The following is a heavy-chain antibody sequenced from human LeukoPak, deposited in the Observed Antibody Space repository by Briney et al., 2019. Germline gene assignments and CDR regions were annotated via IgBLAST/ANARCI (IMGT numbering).Heavy chain of an antibody. CDR1: GYSISSGYY. CDR3: ASEAGGATPIFDY. V-gene: IGHV4-38-2*02. D-gene: IGHD4/OR15-4a*01. Sequence: SETLSLTCTVSGYSISSGYYWGWIRQPPGKGLEWIGSIYHSGSTYYNPSLKSRVTISVDTSKNQFSLKLSSVTAADTAVYYCASEAGGATPIFDYWGQGTLVTVSS. J-gene: IGHJ4*02. CDR2: IYHSGST.